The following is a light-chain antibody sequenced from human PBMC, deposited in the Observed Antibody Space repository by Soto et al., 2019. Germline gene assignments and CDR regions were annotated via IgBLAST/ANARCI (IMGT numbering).Light chain of an antibody. Sequence: QSVLTQPPSVSGTPGQRVTISCSGSTSSRVSNYVYWCQHLPGTAPNLLIDNENQRPSGAPDRFSASESATSVSLPITGLRSDDEADDYCDTWDDSLSGKGVFGGGTKLTVL. J-gene: IGLJ2*01. CDR2: NEN. CDR1: TSSRVSNY. CDR3: DTWDDSLSGKGV. V-gene: IGLV1-47*02.